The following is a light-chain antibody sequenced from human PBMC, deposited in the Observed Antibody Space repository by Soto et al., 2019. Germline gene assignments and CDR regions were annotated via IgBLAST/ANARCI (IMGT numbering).Light chain of an antibody. CDR3: AAWDDSLNGVV. V-gene: IGLV1-44*01. Sequence: QLVLTQPPSASGTPGQRVTISCSGSSSNIGSNTVNWYQPLPGTAPKLLISSNNQRPSGVPDRFSGSKSGTSASLAISGLQSEDEADYYCAAWDDSLNGVVVGGGTKLTVL. J-gene: IGLJ2*01. CDR1: SSNIGSNT. CDR2: SNN.